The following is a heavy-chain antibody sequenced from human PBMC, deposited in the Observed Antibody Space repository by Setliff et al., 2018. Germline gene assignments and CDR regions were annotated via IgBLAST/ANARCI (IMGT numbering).Heavy chain of an antibody. D-gene: IGHD3-10*01. CDR3: AKDKDVRVDYFDY. CDR1: GFSFSDFA. Sequence: PGGSLRLSCAASGFSFSDFAMSWVRQAPRKGLEWVSSVGVSGASSYYADSVKGRFTISRDNSNNTLHLHMNSLRAEDTAVYYCAKDKDVRVDYFDYWGPGTRVTVSS. J-gene: IGHJ4*02. V-gene: IGHV3-23*01. CDR2: VGVSGASS.